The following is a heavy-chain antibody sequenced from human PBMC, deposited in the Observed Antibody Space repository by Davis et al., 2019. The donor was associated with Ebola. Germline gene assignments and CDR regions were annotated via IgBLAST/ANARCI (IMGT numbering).Heavy chain of an antibody. CDR3: AREGKIFGCDY. CDR1: GFTFSNYW. J-gene: IGHJ4*02. Sequence: GESLKISCVASGFTFSNYWMTWVRQAPVRGLEWVANIKQDGSEKQYVDSVRGRFTISRDNAKNSLYLQMNDLRAEDTAVYYCAREGKIFGCDYWGQGALVTVSS. D-gene: IGHD3-3*01. CDR2: IKQDGSEK. V-gene: IGHV3-7*01.